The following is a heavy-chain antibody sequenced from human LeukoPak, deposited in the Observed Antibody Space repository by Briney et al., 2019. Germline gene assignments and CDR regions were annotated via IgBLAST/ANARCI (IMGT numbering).Heavy chain of an antibody. V-gene: IGHV1-2*02. J-gene: IGHJ4*02. CDR3: ARSKRPYYYDSSGEYYFDY. CDR2: INPNSGGT. D-gene: IGHD3-22*01. CDR1: GYTFTGYY. Sequence: ASVKVSCKASGYTFTGYYMHWVRQAPGQGLEWMGWINPNSGGTNYAQKLQGRVTMTTDTSTSTAYMELRSLRSDDTAVYYCARSKRPYYYDSSGEYYFDYWGQGTLVTVSS.